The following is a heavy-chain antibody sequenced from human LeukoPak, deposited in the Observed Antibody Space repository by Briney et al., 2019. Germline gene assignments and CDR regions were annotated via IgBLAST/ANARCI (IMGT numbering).Heavy chain of an antibody. D-gene: IGHD3-22*01. J-gene: IGHJ4*02. CDR1: GGSISSSSYY. CDR2: IYYNGGT. CDR3: AILHDSSGYYYFDY. V-gene: IGHV4-39*01. Sequence: SETLSLTCTVSGGSISSSSYYWGWIRQPPGKGLEWIGNIYYNGGTYYNPSLKSRVTISVDTSKNQFSLKLSSVTAADTAVYYCAILHDSSGYYYFDYWGQGTLVTVSS.